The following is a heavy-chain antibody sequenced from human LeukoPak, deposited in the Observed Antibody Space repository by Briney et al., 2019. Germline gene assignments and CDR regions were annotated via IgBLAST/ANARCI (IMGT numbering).Heavy chain of an antibody. CDR3: AKVVAAIPSDNWFDP. Sequence: GSSVKVSCKASGGIFSSYAISWVRQAPGQGLEWMGGIIPIFGTANYAQKFQGRVTITADKSTSTAYMELSSLRSEDTAVYYCAKVVAAIPSDNWFDPWGQGTLVTVSS. CDR2: IIPIFGTA. D-gene: IGHD2-15*01. J-gene: IGHJ5*02. V-gene: IGHV1-69*06. CDR1: GGIFSSYA.